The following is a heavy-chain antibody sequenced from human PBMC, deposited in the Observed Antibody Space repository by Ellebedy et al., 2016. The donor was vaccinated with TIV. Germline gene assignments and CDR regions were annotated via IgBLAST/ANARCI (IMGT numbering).Heavy chain of an antibody. V-gene: IGHV3-30*02. CDR1: GFTFSSHA. CDR3: ARVLGGGWRTADL. Sequence: GESLKISCAASGFTFSSHAMHWVRQAPAKGLEWVGFIWYDGSNKDYADSVKGRFTISRDNSKNTLYLEMNSLRTEDTALYYCARVLGGGWRTADLWGQGTLVTVTA. D-gene: IGHD6-19*01. CDR2: IWYDGSNK. J-gene: IGHJ5*02.